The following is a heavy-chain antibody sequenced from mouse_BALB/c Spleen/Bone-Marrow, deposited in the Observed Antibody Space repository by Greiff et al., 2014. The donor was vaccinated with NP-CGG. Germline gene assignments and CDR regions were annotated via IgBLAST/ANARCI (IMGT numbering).Heavy chain of an antibody. Sequence: QVQLQQPGAELASPGASVTLSCKASGYTFTDHIMHWVKKRPGQGLEWIGMIYPVSGNTNYNQKFMGKATFSVDRSSSTVYMVFTRLTSEDSAVYYCGRGIYGSSSSIAYWGQGTPVTVS. J-gene: IGHJ4*01. D-gene: IGHD1-1*01. CDR1: GYTFTDHI. CDR2: IYPVSGNT. CDR3: GRGIYGSSSSIAY. V-gene: IGHV1-11*01.